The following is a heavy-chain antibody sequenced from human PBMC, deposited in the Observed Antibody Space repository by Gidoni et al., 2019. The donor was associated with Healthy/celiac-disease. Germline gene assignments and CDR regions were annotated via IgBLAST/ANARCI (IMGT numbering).Heavy chain of an antibody. Sequence: QVQLQQWGAGLLQPSETLSLTCAVYGGSFSGYYWSWIRQPPGKGLEWIGEINHSGSTNYNPSLKSRVTISVDTSKNQFSLKLSSVTAADTAVYYCARAGLLWFGEFDYWGQGTLVTVSS. CDR3: ARAGLLWFGEFDY. D-gene: IGHD3-10*01. V-gene: IGHV4-34*01. CDR1: GGSFSGYY. CDR2: INHSGST. J-gene: IGHJ4*02.